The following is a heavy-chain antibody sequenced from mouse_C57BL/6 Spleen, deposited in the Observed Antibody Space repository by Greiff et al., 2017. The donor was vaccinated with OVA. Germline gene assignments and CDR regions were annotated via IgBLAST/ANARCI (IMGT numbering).Heavy chain of an antibody. D-gene: IGHD2-1*01. CDR3: ARGNGNYLDY. Sequence: EVHLVESEGGLVHPGSSMKLSCTASGFTFSDYYMAWVRQVPEKGLEWVANINYDGSSTYYLDSLKSRFIISRDNAKNILYLQMSSLKSEDTATYYCARGNGNYLDYWGQGTTLTVSS. CDR2: INYDGSST. CDR1: GFTFSDYY. V-gene: IGHV5-16*01. J-gene: IGHJ2*01.